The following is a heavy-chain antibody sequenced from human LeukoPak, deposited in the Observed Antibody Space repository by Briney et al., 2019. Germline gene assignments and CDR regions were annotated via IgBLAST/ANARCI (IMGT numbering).Heavy chain of an antibody. CDR3: ASPKYCSSTSCYMRDARYFQH. Sequence: SETLSLTCTVSGGSISSYYWSWIRQPPGKGLEWIGYIYYSGSTNYNPSLKSRVTISVDTSKNQFSLKLSSVTAADTAVYYCASPKYCSSTSCYMRDARYFQHWGQGILVTVSS. D-gene: IGHD2-2*02. CDR2: IYYSGST. CDR1: GGSISSYY. V-gene: IGHV4-59*08. J-gene: IGHJ1*01.